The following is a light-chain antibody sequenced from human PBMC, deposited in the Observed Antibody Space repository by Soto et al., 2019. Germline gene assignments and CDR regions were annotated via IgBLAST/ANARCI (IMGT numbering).Light chain of an antibody. V-gene: IGKV3-20*01. CDR1: HTISSSY. Sequence: EIVLTQSPGTLSLSPGERATLSCRASHTISSSYLAWYQQKPGQAPRLLMYGISRRATGIPDRFSGSGSGTDVTLTITRLEHEDFALDYCQQYVTSSPRTFGQGTNVEIK. CDR3: QQYVTSSPRT. J-gene: IGKJ1*01. CDR2: GIS.